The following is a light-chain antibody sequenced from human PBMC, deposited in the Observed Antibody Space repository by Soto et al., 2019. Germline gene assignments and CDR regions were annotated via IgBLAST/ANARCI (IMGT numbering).Light chain of an antibody. CDR2: DAS. Sequence: GDRVTITCRASQSTSSWLAWYQQKPGKAPKLLIYDASSLESGVPSRFSGSGSGTEFTLTISSLQPDDFATYYCQHYNSNSWTFGQGTKVDIK. J-gene: IGKJ1*01. V-gene: IGKV1-5*01. CDR3: QHYNSNSWT. CDR1: QSTSSW.